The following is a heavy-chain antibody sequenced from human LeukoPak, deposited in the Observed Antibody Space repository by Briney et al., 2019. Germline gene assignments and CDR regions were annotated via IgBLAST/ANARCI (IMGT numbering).Heavy chain of an antibody. CDR1: GFTFDDLA. D-gene: IGHD6-13*01. CDR3: ATRGHSSSGYYFDY. J-gene: IGHJ4*01. CDR2: TSGGGGST. V-gene: IGHV3-43*02. Sequence: GGSLRLSCSASGFTFDDLAMQWLRPAPGKGLEWLFLTSGGGGSTYYADSVKDRFTISRDNSKHSLSLQMNSLRTEDTALYYCATRGHSSSGYYFDYWGQGTLVTVSS.